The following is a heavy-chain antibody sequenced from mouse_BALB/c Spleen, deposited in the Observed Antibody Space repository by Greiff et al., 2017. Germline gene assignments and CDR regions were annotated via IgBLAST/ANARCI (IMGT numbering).Heavy chain of an antibody. CDR3: AISPFYYGSSYRYWYFDV. D-gene: IGHD1-1*01. V-gene: IGHV3-6*02. Sequence: DVQLQESGPGLVKPSQSLSLTCSVTGYSITSGYYWNWIRQFPGNKLEWMGYISYDGSNNYNPSLKNRISITRDTSKNQFFLKLNSVTTEDTATYYCAISPFYYGSSYRYWYFDVWGAGTTVTVSS. CDR2: ISYDGSN. J-gene: IGHJ1*01. CDR1: GYSITSGYY.